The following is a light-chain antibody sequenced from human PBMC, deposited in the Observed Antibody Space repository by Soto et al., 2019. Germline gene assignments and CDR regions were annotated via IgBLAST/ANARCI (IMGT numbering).Light chain of an antibody. CDR1: SSNIGSNT. J-gene: IGLJ3*02. V-gene: IGLV1-44*01. Sequence: QSVLTQPPSASGTPGQRVAISCSGGSSNIGSNTVNWYQQLPGTAPKLLIYSNNQRPSGVPDRFSASKSGTSASLAISGLQSEDEADYYCAAWDDGLNGSWVFGGGTKLTVL. CDR2: SNN. CDR3: AAWDDGLNGSWV.